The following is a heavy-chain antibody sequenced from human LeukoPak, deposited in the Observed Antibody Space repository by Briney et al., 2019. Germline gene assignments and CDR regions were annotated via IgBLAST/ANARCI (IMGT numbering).Heavy chain of an antibody. CDR3: ARDHGITATTAIDY. Sequence: ASVKASCKASGGTFSSYAISCVREAPGQGLEWMGGIIPIFGTANYAQKFQGRVTITTDESTSTAYMELSSLRSEDTAVYYCARDHGITATTAIDYWGQGTLVTVSS. D-gene: IGHD1-7*01. J-gene: IGHJ4*02. V-gene: IGHV1-69*05. CDR1: GGTFSSYA. CDR2: IIPIFGTA.